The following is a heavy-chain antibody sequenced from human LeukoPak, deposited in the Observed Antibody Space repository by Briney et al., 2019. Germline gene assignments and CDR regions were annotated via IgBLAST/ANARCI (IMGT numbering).Heavy chain of an antibody. CDR1: GFTFDDYG. D-gene: IGHD3-10*01. CDR2: ISWSGGNT. Sequence: GGSLRLSCAASGFTFDDYGMSWVRQAPGKGLEWVSGISWSGGNTGYADSVKGRFTISRDNARKSLYLQMHSLRAEDTAVYYCARFIIAFDYWGQGTLATVSS. V-gene: IGHV3-20*04. J-gene: IGHJ4*02. CDR3: ARFIIAFDY.